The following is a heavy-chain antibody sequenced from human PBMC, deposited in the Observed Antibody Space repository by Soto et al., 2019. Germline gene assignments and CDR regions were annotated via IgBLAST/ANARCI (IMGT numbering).Heavy chain of an antibody. Sequence: KSSETLSLTCTVSGGSISSYYWSWIRQPAGKGLEWIGRIYTSGSTNYNPSLKSRVTMSVDTSKNQFSLKLSSVTAADTAVYYCARDGMTTVIAYCYYYGMDVWGQGTTVTVSS. CDR2: IYTSGST. J-gene: IGHJ6*02. CDR1: GGSISSYY. D-gene: IGHD4-17*01. V-gene: IGHV4-4*07. CDR3: ARDGMTTVIAYCYYYGMDV.